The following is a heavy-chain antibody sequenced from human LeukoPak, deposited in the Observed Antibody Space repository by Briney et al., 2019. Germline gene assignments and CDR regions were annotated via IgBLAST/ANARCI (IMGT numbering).Heavy chain of an antibody. D-gene: IGHD3-10*01. CDR2: ISYDGSNK. CDR1: GFTFSSYG. CDR3: VRESRTDYYGDF. Sequence: GGSLRLSCAASGFTFSSYGMHWVRQAPGKGLEWVAVISYDGSNKYYADSVKGRFTISRDNSKNTLYLQMNSLRAEDTAVYYCVRESRTDYYGDFWGQGTLVTVSS. V-gene: IGHV3-30*03. J-gene: IGHJ4*02.